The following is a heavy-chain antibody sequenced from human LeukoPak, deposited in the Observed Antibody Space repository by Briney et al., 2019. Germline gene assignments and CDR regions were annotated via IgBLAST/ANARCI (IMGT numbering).Heavy chain of an antibody. V-gene: IGHV1-2*06. CDR3: ARAYMTTVTTFDY. D-gene: IGHD4-17*01. Sequence: ASVKVSCKASGYTFTGYYMHWVRQAPGQGLEWMGRINPNSGGTNYAQKFQGRVTMTRDTSISTAYMELSMLRSDDTAVYYCARAYMTTVTTFDYWGQGTLVTVSS. J-gene: IGHJ4*02. CDR1: GYTFTGYY. CDR2: INPNSGGT.